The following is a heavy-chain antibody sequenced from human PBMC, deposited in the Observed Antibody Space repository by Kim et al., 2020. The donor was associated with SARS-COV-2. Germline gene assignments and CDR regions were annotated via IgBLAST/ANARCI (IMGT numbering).Heavy chain of an antibody. V-gene: IGHV3-73*01. J-gene: IGHJ4*02. CDR2: IRTKANNYAT. D-gene: IGHD2-15*01. Sequence: GGSLRLSSAASGFTFSGSAMHWVRQASGKGLEWVGRIRTKANNYATTYAASVKGRFTISRDDSKNTAYLQMNSLKTEDTAVYFCTSTVALYYFDYWGQGTLVTVSS. CDR3: TSTVALYYFDY. CDR1: GFTFSGSA.